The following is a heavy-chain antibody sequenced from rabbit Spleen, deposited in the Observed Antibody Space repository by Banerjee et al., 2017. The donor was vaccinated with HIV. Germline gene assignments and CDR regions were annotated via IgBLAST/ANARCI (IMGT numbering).Heavy chain of an antibody. D-gene: IGHD1-1*01. CDR1: GFSFSSGYY. CDR2: IDIGSGGT. J-gene: IGHJ2*01. Sequence: QSLEESGGDLVKPEGSLTLTCTASGFSFSSGYYMCWVRQAPGKGLEWIGCIDIGSGGTYYASWAKGRFTISKTSSTTVTLQMTSLTAADTATYFCARRASTSGDNGGAFDPWGPGTLVTVS. V-gene: IGHV1S40*01. CDR3: ARRASTSGDNGGAFDP.